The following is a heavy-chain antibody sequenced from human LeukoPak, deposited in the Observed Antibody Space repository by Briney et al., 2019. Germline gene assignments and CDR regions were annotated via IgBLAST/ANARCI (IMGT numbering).Heavy chain of an antibody. J-gene: IGHJ4*02. CDR2: INPNNGAA. CDR3: TRESGSYHGNDY. CDR1: GYTFTGYY. Sequence: ASVKVSCKASGYTFTGYYMHWVRQAPGQGLEWMGRINPNNGAANYAQKLQGRVTITGDTSISTAYMELSSLRSDDTAVYYCTRESGSYHGNDYWGQGTLVTVSS. D-gene: IGHD1-26*01. V-gene: IGHV1-2*06.